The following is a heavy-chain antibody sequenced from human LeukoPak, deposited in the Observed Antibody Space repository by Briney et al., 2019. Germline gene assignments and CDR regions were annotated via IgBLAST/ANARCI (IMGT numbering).Heavy chain of an antibody. J-gene: IGHJ4*02. Sequence: SETLSLTCTVSGGSISSYYWSWIRQPPGKGLEWIGYIYTSGSTNYNPSLKSRVTISVDTSKNQFCPKLSSVTAADTAVYYCARVLYGSGSYPRYYFDYWGQGTLVTVSS. CDR1: GGSISSYY. CDR3: ARVLYGSGSYPRYYFDY. V-gene: IGHV4-4*09. D-gene: IGHD3-10*01. CDR2: IYTSGST.